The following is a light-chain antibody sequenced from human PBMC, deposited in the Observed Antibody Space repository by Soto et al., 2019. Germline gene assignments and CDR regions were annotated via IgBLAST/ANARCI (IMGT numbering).Light chain of an antibody. CDR2: DDS. CDR3: QVWDSSSDQYV. CDR1: NIGDKN. J-gene: IGLJ1*01. V-gene: IGLV3-21*02. Sequence: SYVLTQPPSVSVAPGQTARISCGGNNIGDKNVHWYQQRPGQAPVLVIYDDSDRPSGIAERLSGSNSGNTATLTINRVEAGDEADYFCQVWDSSSDQYVFGPGPKLTVL.